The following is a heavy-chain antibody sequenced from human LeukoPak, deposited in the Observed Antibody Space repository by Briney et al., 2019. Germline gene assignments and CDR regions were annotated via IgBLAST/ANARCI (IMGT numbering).Heavy chain of an antibody. CDR3: AKMGPLVGAITGGDAFDI. CDR1: GFTFSSYA. Sequence: GGSLRLPCAASGFTFSSYAMSWVRQAPGKGLEWVSAISGSGGSTYYADSVKGRFTISRDNSKNTLYLQMNSLRAEDTAVYYCAKMGPLVGAITGGDAFDIWGQGTMVTVSS. D-gene: IGHD1-26*01. CDR2: ISGSGGST. J-gene: IGHJ3*02. V-gene: IGHV3-23*01.